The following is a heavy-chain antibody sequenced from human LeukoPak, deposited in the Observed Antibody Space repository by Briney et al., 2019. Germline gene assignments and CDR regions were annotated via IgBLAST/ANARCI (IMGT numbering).Heavy chain of an antibody. D-gene: IGHD3-10*01. CDR2: IFHSGST. J-gene: IGHJ4*02. Sequence: SETLSLTCAVYGASFSGYYWSWIRQPPGKGLEWIGEIFHSGSTNYNPSLKSRVHISVDTSKNQFSLKLSSVTAADTAVYYCARGRNYYGSGSYYRTAYYFDYWGQGTLVTVSS. CDR3: ARGRNYYGSGSYYRTAYYFDY. V-gene: IGHV4-34*01. CDR1: GASFSGYY.